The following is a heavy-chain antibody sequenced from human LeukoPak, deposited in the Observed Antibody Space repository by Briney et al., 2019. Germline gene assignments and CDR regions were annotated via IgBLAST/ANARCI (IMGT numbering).Heavy chain of an antibody. CDR1: GYTFNSYG. Sequence: GASVKVSCKASGYTFNSYGFSWVRQAPGQGLEWVGWISNYNGDTWYAQKFQGRVTMTTDTSTRTSNMELRNLGSDDTAVYYCARALYSDSSGYYPGLDHWGQGTLVTVSS. CDR2: ISNYNGDT. J-gene: IGHJ4*02. V-gene: IGHV1-18*01. CDR3: ARALYSDSSGYYPGLDH. D-gene: IGHD3-22*01.